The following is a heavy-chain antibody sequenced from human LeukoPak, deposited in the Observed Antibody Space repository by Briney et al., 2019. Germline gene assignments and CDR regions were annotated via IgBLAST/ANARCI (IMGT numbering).Heavy chain of an antibody. D-gene: IGHD3-10*01. J-gene: IGHJ6*03. Sequence: GGSLRLSCAASGFTFSNAWMSWVRQAPGKGLEWVGRIKSKTDGGTTDYAAPVKGRFTISRDDSKNTLYLQMNSLKTEDTAVYYCTTDEHLRTRGDMDVWGKGTTVTISS. CDR2: IKSKTDGGTT. CDR1: GFTFSNAW. CDR3: TTDEHLRTRGDMDV. V-gene: IGHV3-15*01.